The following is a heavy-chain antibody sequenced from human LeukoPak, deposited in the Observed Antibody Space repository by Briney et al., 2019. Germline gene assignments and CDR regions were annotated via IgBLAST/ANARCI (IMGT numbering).Heavy chain of an antibody. CDR2: IKKDGSEK. J-gene: IGHJ6*03. V-gene: IGHV3-7*01. Sequence: GGSLRLSCAASGFTFSSYWMSWVRQAPGKGLEWVANIKKDGSEKYYVDSVKGRFTISRDNAKKSLYLQMNSLRAEDTAVYYCARGVDNYYYYYMDVWGKGTTVTISS. D-gene: IGHD5-12*01. CDR1: GFTFSSYW. CDR3: ARGVDNYYYYYMDV.